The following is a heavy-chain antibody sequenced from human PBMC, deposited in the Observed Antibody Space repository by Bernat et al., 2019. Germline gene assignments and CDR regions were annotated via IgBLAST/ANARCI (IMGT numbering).Heavy chain of an antibody. J-gene: IGHJ4*02. CDR1: GFTSSSYS. Sequence: EVQLAQSGGGLVKPGGSLRLSFAASGFTSSSYSMNWVRQAPGKGLEWVLSISSSSSYIYYADSVKGRFTISRDNAQNSLYLQMNSLRAEDTAVYYCASGPYCGGDCYRCDYWGQGTLVTVSS. V-gene: IGHV3-21*01. CDR3: ASGPYCGGDCYRCDY. CDR2: ISSSSSYI. D-gene: IGHD2-21*02.